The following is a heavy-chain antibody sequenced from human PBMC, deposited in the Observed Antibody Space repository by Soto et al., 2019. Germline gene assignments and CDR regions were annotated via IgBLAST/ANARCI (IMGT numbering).Heavy chain of an antibody. CDR3: AKDRSSTSCYAFDY. Sequence: EVQLLESGGGLVQPGGSLRLSCAASGFTFRNYAMSWARQATGKGLEWVSAISGSGGTTHYADSVKGRFTISRDNSKNTLYLQMNILRVEDTSVYYCAKDRSSTSCYAFDYWGQGSLFTVSS. CDR1: GFTFRNYA. J-gene: IGHJ4*02. CDR2: ISGSGGTT. D-gene: IGHD2-2*01. V-gene: IGHV3-23*01.